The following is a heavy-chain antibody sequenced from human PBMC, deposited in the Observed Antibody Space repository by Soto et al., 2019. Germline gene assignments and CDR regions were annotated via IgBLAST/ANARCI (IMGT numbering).Heavy chain of an antibody. CDR3: VRLGTYSGYERYYYYYYGMDG. CDR2: IIPIFGTA. V-gene: IGHV1-69*13. CDR1: GGTFSSYA. D-gene: IGHD5-12*01. J-gene: IGHJ6*02. Sequence: GASVEVSCKASGGTFSSYAISWVRQAPGQGLEWMGGIIPIFGTANYAQKFQGRVTITADESTSTAYMELSSLRTDDTAVYYCVRLGTYSGYERYYYYYYGMDGWGQGATVT.